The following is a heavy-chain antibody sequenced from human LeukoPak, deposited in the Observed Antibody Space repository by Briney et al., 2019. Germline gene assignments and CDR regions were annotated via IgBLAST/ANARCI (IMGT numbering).Heavy chain of an antibody. V-gene: IGHV4-39*01. J-gene: IGHJ4*02. CDR2: LFYGENT. CDR3: ARQLPTAAADTRGYFDY. CDR1: GGSISPISSSTYY. Sequence: PSETLSLTCTVSGGSISPISSSTYYWGWIRQAPGKGLEWIGSLFYGENTHYNPSLKSRATLSVDSSKNQFSLKLTSVTAADAAVYFCARQLPTAAADTRGYFDYWGQGTVATVSS. D-gene: IGHD6-25*01.